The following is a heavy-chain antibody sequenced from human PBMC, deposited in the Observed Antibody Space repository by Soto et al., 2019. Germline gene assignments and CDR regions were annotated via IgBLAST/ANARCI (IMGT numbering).Heavy chain of an antibody. CDR2: ISAYNGNT. D-gene: IGHD1-20*01. CDR3: EREVVGSGINGTRTYYYYMDV. J-gene: IGHJ6*03. V-gene: IGHV1-18*01. CDR1: GYTFTSYG. Sequence: GASVKVSCKASGYTFTSYGISWVRQAPGQGLEWMGWISAYNGNTNYAQKLQGRVTMTTDTSTSTAYMELRSLRSDDTAVYYCEREVVGSGINGTRTYYYYMDVCGKGTTVTVSS.